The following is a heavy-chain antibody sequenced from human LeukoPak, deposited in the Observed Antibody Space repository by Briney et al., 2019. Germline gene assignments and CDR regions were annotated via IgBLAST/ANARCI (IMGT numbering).Heavy chain of an antibody. CDR3: ARRIVGATRAHFDY. D-gene: IGHD1-26*01. V-gene: IGHV4-4*07. CDR2: IYTSGST. Sequence: SETLSLTCTVTGGSISSYYWSWIRQPAGKGLEWIGRIYTSGSTNYNPSLKSRVTMSVDTSKNQFSLKLSSVTAADTAVYYCARRIVGATRAHFDYWGQGTLVTVSS. J-gene: IGHJ4*02. CDR1: GGSISSYY.